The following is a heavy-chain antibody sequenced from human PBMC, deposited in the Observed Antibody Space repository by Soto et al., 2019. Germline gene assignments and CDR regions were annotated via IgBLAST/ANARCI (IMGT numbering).Heavy chain of an antibody. CDR2: ISYDGSNK. CDR1: GFTFSSYA. Sequence: PGGSLRLSCAASGFTFSSYAMHWVRQAPGKGLEWVAVISYDGSNKYYADSVKGRFTISRDNSKNTLYLQMNSLRAEDTAVYYCAKGYSGYESTKDYWGQGTLVTVSS. V-gene: IGHV3-30-3*01. D-gene: IGHD5-12*01. CDR3: AKGYSGYESTKDY. J-gene: IGHJ4*02.